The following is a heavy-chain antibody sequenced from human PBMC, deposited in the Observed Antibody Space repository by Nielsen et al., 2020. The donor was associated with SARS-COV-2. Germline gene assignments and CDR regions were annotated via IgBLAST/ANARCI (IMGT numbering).Heavy chain of an antibody. CDR3: AKDMTATITPYFDY. CDR1: GFTFSSYA. V-gene: IGHV3-23*01. CDR2: ISGSGRYT. J-gene: IGHJ4*02. Sequence: GGSLRLSCAASGFTFSSYAMNWVRQAPGKGLEWVSSISGSGRYTSYADSVKGRFTLSRDNSKNMVYLQMNSLRVEDTAIYYCAKDMTATITPYFDYWGQGTLVTVSS. D-gene: IGHD5-24*01.